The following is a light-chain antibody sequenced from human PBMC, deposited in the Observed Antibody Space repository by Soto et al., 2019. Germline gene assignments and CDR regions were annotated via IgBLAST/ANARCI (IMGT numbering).Light chain of an antibody. CDR1: QSVTSGY. CDR3: QQYHNAPRT. V-gene: IGKV3-20*01. Sequence: EIVLTQSPGTLSLSPGERATLSCRASQSVTSGYLAWYQQKPGQAPRLLIYGASSRATGLPDRFRGSGYGTDFSIHSRRLEPEDFAMYYCQQYHNAPRTFGQGTKVEIK. CDR2: GAS. J-gene: IGKJ1*01.